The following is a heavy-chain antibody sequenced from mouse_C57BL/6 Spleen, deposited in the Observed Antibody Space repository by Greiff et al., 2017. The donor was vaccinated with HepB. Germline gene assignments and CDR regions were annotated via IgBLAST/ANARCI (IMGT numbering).Heavy chain of an antibody. CDR3: ARQFYYSNPWFAY. Sequence: VQLQQSVAELVRPGASVKLSCTASGFNIKNTYMHWVKQRPEQGLEWIGRIDPANGNTKYAPKFQGKATITADPSSNTAYLQLSSLTSEDTAIYYCARQFYYSNPWFAYWGQGTLVTVSA. CDR2: IDPANGNT. CDR1: GFNIKNTY. V-gene: IGHV14-3*01. J-gene: IGHJ3*01. D-gene: IGHD2-5*01.